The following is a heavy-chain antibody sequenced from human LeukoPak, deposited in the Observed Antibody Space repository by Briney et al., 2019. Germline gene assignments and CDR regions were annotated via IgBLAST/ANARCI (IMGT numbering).Heavy chain of an antibody. CDR1: GFSVSGNF. V-gene: IGHV3-53*01. J-gene: IGHJ6*03. CDR2: IYSGGTT. D-gene: IGHD5-18*01. Sequence: PGGSLRLSCAASGFSVSGNFMSWVRQAPGKGLEWVSVIYSGGTTYYADSVRGRFTISRDNSKNTLYLQMNSLRAEDTAVYYCARDGYGNNYMGVWGKGTTVTVSS. CDR3: ARDGYGNNYMGV.